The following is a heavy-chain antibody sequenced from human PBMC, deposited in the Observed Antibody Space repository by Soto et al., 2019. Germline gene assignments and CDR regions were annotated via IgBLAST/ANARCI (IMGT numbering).Heavy chain of an antibody. CDR2: IWYEGSNK. D-gene: IGHD6-13*01. V-gene: IGHV3-33*01. Sequence: QVQLVESGGGVVQPGRSLRLSCAASGFTFSSYGMHWVRQAPGKGLEGVAVIWYEGSNKYYADSVKGRFTISRDNSKNTLYLQMNSLRAEDTAVYYCARALYSSSWVTAFASWGQGTLVTVSS. J-gene: IGHJ4*02. CDR1: GFTFSSYG. CDR3: ARALYSSSWVTAFAS.